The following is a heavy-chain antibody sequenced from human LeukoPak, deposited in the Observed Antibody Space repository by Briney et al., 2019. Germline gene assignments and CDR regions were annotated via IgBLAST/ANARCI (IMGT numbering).Heavy chain of an antibody. J-gene: IGHJ4*02. CDR1: GLTFTDFW. CDR3: SGRDSSRSPRAY. CDR2: IKPDGSEK. Sequence: QPGGSLRLSCAASGLTFTDFWMNWVRQAPGGGREWVANIKPDGSEKYYVDSVKGRFAISRDNAKNEVYLEMNSLRAEDRGVYYCSGRDSSRSPRAYWGQGTLVSVSS. V-gene: IGHV3-7*01. D-gene: IGHD2-2*01.